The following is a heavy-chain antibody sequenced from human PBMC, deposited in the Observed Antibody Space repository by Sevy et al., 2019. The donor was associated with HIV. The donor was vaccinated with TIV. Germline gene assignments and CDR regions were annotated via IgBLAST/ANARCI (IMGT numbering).Heavy chain of an antibody. Sequence: GGSLRLSCAASGFTFSSYGMHWVRQAPGKGLEWVAVISYDGSNKYYADSVKGRFTISRDNSKNTLYLQMNSLRAEDTAVYYCAKARGEMKRYCISTSCWDYGMDVWGQGTTVTVSS. V-gene: IGHV3-30*18. CDR2: ISYDGSNK. J-gene: IGHJ6*02. CDR1: GFTFSSYG. CDR3: AKARGEMKRYCISTSCWDYGMDV. D-gene: IGHD2-2*01.